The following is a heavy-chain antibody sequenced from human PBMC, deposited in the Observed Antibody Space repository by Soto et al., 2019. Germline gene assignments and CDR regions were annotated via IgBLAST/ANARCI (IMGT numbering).Heavy chain of an antibody. CDR2: ISYDGSNK. D-gene: IGHD6-6*01. Sequence: QVQLVESGGGVVQPGRSLRLSCAASGFTFSSYGMHWVRQAPGKGLEWVAVISYDGSNKYYADSVKGRFTISRDNSKNTLYLQMNSLRAEDTAVYYCAKDRVWAWVHCELAARPRGGFDYWGQGTLVTVSS. J-gene: IGHJ4*02. CDR3: AKDRVWAWVHCELAARPRGGFDY. V-gene: IGHV3-30*18. CDR1: GFTFSSYG.